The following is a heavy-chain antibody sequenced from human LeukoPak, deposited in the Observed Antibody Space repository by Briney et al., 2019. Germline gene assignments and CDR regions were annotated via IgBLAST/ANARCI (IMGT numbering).Heavy chain of an antibody. D-gene: IGHD4-17*01. J-gene: IGHJ4*02. CDR2: IYSGGST. CDR1: GFTVSSNY. CDR3: ARDRYGDYAIDS. V-gene: IGHV3-53*01. Sequence: GGSLRLSCAASGFTVSSNYMSWVRQAPGKGLEWVSVIYSGGSTYYADSVKGRFTIFRDNAKNSLYLQMISLRAEDTAVYFCARDRYGDYAIDSWGQGTLVTVSS.